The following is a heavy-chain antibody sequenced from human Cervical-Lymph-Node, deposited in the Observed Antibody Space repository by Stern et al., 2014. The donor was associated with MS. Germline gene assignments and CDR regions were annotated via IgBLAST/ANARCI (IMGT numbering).Heavy chain of an antibody. J-gene: IGHJ4*02. CDR1: GYTFTSYG. CDR3: ARAAGILDF. Sequence: QEQLVQSGNEVKKPGASVKVSCEASGYTFTSYGISWVRQAPGQGLEWMGWISAYNGNTNYEQKFQDRVTMTTDTSTSTVYMELRNLRSDDAALYYCARAAGILDFWGQGTLVTVSS. CDR2: ISAYNGNT. V-gene: IGHV1-18*01. D-gene: IGHD1-1*01.